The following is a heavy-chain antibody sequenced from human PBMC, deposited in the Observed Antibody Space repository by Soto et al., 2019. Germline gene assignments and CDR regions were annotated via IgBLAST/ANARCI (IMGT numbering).Heavy chain of an antibody. D-gene: IGHD3-10*01. CDR1: GFTFSDYY. CDR2: ISSSGSTI. CDR3: ARDLHGAWRSAYYYYYYYMDV. Sequence: QVQLVESGGGLVKPGGSLRLSCAASGFTFSDYYMSWIRQAPGKGLEWVSYISSSGSTIYYADSVKGRFTISRDNAKNSLYLQMNSLRAEDTAVYYCARDLHGAWRSAYYYYYYYMDVWGKGTTVTVSS. J-gene: IGHJ6*03. V-gene: IGHV3-11*01.